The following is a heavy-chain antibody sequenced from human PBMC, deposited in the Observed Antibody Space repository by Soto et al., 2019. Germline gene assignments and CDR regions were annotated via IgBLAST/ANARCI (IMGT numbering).Heavy chain of an antibody. J-gene: IGHJ4*02. CDR2: ISNSGRII. D-gene: IGHD6-6*01. V-gene: IGHV3-48*03. Sequence: PGGSLRLSCAASGFTFSSFEMNWVRPAPGKGLERVSYISNSGRIIYYADSVKGRFTISRDDAKNSLYLQMNSLRAEDTAVYYCAREWGTSIAAAFDYWGQGTLVTVSS. CDR3: AREWGTSIAAAFDY. CDR1: GFTFSSFE.